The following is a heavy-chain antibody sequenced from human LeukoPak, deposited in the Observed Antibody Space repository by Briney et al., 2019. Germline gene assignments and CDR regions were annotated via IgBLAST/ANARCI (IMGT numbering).Heavy chain of an antibody. D-gene: IGHD3/OR15-3a*01. CDR2: IISEVHGGAT. J-gene: IGHJ4*02. V-gene: IGHV3-15*01. Sequence: GGSLRLSCAVSGFTFKNYRMNWVRQVPGKGLEWVGRIISEVHGGATDYAAPVNGRFTISRDDSENTLYLQMNSLTTEDTAVYYCAAGTGYSDFDYWGQGTLVTVSS. CDR1: GFTFKNYR. CDR3: AAGTGYSDFDY.